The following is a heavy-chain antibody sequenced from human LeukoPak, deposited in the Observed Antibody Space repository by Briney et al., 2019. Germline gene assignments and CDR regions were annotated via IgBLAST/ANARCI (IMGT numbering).Heavy chain of an antibody. V-gene: IGHV4-61*02. CDR1: GGSISSGSYY. J-gene: IGHJ5*02. CDR2: IYTSGST. D-gene: IGHD4-23*01. Sequence: PSQTLSLTXTVSGGSISSGSYYWSWIRQPAGKGLEWIGRIYTSGSTNYNPSLKSRVTITVDTSKNQFSLKLSSVTAADTAVYYCARDEGGNSAWGQGTLVTVSS. CDR3: ARDEGGNSA.